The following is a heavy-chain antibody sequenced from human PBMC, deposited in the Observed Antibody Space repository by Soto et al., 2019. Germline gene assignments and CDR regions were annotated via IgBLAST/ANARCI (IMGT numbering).Heavy chain of an antibody. J-gene: IGHJ4*02. Sequence: SQTLSLTCTVSGGSISSGGYYWSWIRQHPGKGLEWIGYIYYSGSTYYNPSLKSRVTISVDTSKNQFSLKLSSVTAADTAVYYCARNLFSPTTPIFDYWGQGTLVTVSS. CDR1: GGSISSGGYY. CDR2: IYYSGST. CDR3: ARNLFSPTTPIFDY. D-gene: IGHD1-1*01. V-gene: IGHV4-31*03.